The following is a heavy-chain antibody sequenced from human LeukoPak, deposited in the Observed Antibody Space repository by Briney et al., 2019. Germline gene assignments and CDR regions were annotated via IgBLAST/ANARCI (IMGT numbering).Heavy chain of an antibody. CDR2: FSGGGGSA. Sequence: PGASLRLSCAASGFTFSNYAMSWVRQAPGKGLEWVSAFSGGGGSAYYADSVKGRFTISRDNSKNTLYLQMNSLRADDTALYYCAKDLGYCGGDCYSGFDYWGQGTLVTVFS. CDR3: AKDLGYCGGDCYSGFDY. D-gene: IGHD2-21*02. J-gene: IGHJ4*02. V-gene: IGHV3-23*01. CDR1: GFTFSNYA.